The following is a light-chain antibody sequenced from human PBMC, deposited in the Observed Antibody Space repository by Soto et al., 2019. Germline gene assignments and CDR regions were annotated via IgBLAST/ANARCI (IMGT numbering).Light chain of an antibody. J-gene: IGKJ1*01. V-gene: IGKV2-30*01. CDR3: MQVTHWPRR. CDR2: KVS. CDR1: QSLVYSDGNTY. Sequence: DVVMTQSPLSLPVTLGQPASISCRSSQSLVYSDGNTYLNWFQQRPGQSPRRLIYKVSNRDSGVPDRFSGSGSGTDFPLKISRVEAEDVGFYYCMQVTHWPRRFGQGTKVEIK.